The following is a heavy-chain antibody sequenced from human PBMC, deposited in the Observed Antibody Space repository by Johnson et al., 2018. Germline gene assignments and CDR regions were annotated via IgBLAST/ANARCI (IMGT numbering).Heavy chain of an antibody. CDR1: GGSISSRSYY. J-gene: IGHJ6*03. CDR2: IYYSGST. V-gene: IGHV4-39*07. Sequence: VQLVESGPGLVKSSETLSLTCTVSGGSISSRSYYWGWIRQPPGKGLEWIGTIYYSGSTYYNPSLKCRVTISVDTSKNQFSLKLSSVTSADEAFSYCARNKVSVEGTYYDYMDVWGKGTTVTGSS. D-gene: IGHD3-10*01. CDR3: ARNKVSVEGTYYDYMDV.